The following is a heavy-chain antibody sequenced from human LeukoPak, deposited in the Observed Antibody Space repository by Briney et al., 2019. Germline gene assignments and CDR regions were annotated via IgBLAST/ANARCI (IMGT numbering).Heavy chain of an antibody. Sequence: SETLSLTCTVSGVSISRNYWSWIRQPPGKGLEGIGYICYSGSTNYNPSLKSRLTILADKSKNQFTRTLSSVTAADTAGYYCAREYETAGTGSNYFDYWGQGTLVTVSS. V-gene: IGHV4-59*01. CDR1: GVSISRNY. CDR2: ICYSGST. J-gene: IGHJ4*02. CDR3: AREYETAGTGSNYFDY. D-gene: IGHD6-13*01.